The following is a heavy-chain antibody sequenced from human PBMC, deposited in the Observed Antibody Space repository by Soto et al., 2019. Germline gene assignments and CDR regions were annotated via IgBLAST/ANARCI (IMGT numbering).Heavy chain of an antibody. D-gene: IGHD3-22*01. J-gene: IGHJ4*02. Sequence: GGSLRLSCAASGFTFSNYPMNWVRQAPGKGLEWVSTFSSTGISTYYADSVKGRFTISRDDSKNTLYLQMNSLRAEDTAVYYCTRDQYYYDSSGYSDWGQGTLVTVSS. CDR1: GFTFSNYP. CDR3: TRDQYYYDSSGYSD. CDR2: FSSTGIST. V-gene: IGHV3-23*01.